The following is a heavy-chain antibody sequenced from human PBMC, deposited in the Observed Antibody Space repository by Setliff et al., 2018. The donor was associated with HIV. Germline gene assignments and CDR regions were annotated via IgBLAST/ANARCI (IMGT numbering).Heavy chain of an antibody. V-gene: IGHV1-46*01. Sequence: ASVKVSCKASGYIFTSYYMHWLRQVPGQGLEWMGIVDPSGGSTHYAQKFEGRVTMTRDTSTSTFHMELSSLTSEDRAIYYCARDGRAVTSLMVVVSLKSGMDVWGQGTMVTVSS. D-gene: IGHD3-22*01. CDR1: GYIFTSYY. J-gene: IGHJ6*02. CDR3: ARDGRAVTSLMVVVSLKSGMDV. CDR2: VDPSGGST.